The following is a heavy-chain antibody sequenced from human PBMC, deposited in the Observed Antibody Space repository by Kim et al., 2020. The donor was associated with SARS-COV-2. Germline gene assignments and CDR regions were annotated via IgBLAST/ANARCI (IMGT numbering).Heavy chain of an antibody. CDR2: INHSGST. D-gene: IGHD3-22*01. CDR1: GGSFSGYY. J-gene: IGHJ5*02. V-gene: IGHV4-34*01. Sequence: SETLSLTCAVYGGSFSGYYWSWIRQPPGKGLEWIGEINHSGSTNYNPSLKSRVTISVDTSKNQFSLKLSSVTAADTAVYYCAIHGRYYYDSSGYYYSRSSYNWFDPWGQGTLVTVSS. CDR3: AIHGRYYYDSSGYYYSRSSYNWFDP.